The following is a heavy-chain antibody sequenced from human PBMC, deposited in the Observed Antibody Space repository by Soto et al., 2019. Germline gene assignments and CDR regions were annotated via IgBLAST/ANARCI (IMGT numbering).Heavy chain of an antibody. CDR2: IKYSGHT. CDR1: GGSISSISYY. D-gene: IGHD2-2*01. V-gene: IGHV4-39*01. J-gene: IGHJ4*02. Sequence: QLQLQESGPGLVKPSETLSLTCTVSGGSISSISYYWGWIRQPPGKGLEWIGSIKYSGHTFYNPSLKSRVTMSVDTSKNQFSLRLSSVTAADTAVYYCARVDIAVVPSTTSDYWGQGTLVTVSS. CDR3: ARVDIAVVPSTTSDY.